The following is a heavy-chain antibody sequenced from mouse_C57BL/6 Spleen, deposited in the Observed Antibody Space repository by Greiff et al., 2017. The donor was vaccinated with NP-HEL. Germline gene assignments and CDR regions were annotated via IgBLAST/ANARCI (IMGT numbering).Heavy chain of an antibody. D-gene: IGHD2-1*01. V-gene: IGHV1-50*01. Sequence: VQLQQPGAELVKPGASVKLSCKASGYTFTSYWMQWVKQRPGQGLEWIGEIDPSDSYTNYNQKFKGKATLTVDTSSSTAYMQLSSLTSEDSAVYYCARRLIYYGNPYYAMDYWGQGTSVTVSS. J-gene: IGHJ4*01. CDR2: IDPSDSYT. CDR3: ARRLIYYGNPYYAMDY. CDR1: GYTFTSYW.